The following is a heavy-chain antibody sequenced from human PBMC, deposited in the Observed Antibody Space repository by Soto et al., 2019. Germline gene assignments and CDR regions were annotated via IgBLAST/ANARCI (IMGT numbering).Heavy chain of an antibody. Sequence: QVTLKESGPVLVKPTETLTLTCTVSGSSLSNGRMGVSWIRQPPGKPLEWLAHFFSDVERSYSASMQSRLTLSTDTSGSQVVLTMTNMDPVDTATYYCARMDGDYNYYGLDVWGQGTTVTVSS. CDR2: FFSDVER. CDR3: ARMDGDYNYYGLDV. D-gene: IGHD3-10*01. J-gene: IGHJ6*02. V-gene: IGHV2-26*02. CDR1: GSSLSNGRMG.